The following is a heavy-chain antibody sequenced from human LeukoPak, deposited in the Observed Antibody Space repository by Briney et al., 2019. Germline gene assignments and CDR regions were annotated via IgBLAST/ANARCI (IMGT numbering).Heavy chain of an antibody. V-gene: IGHV1-2*02. CDR3: ARAVGSGSRPLYYYGMDV. J-gene: IGHJ6*02. CDR1: GYTFTGYY. D-gene: IGHD3-10*01. Sequence: ASVKVSCKASGYTFTGYYMHWVRQAPGQGLEWMGWINPNSGGTNYAQKFQGRVTMTRDTSISTAYMELSRLRSDDTAVYYCARAVGSGSRPLYYYGMDVWGQGTTVTVSS. CDR2: INPNSGGT.